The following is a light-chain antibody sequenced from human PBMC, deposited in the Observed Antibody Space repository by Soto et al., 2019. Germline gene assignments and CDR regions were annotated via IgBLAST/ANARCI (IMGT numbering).Light chain of an antibody. V-gene: IGLV2-14*01. J-gene: IGLJ3*02. Sequence: QSALTQPASVSGSPGQSITMFCTGTSNDIGGFNYVSWYQQHPGKAPKLIIYEVSNRPSGISDRFFGSKSANTASLTISGLQAEDEADYYCSSFTGSTTWVFGGGTQLTVL. CDR2: EVS. CDR3: SSFTGSTTWV. CDR1: SNDIGGFNY.